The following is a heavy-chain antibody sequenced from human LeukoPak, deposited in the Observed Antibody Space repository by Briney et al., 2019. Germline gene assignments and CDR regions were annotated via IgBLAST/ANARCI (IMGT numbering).Heavy chain of an antibody. CDR1: GFTFSSYW. D-gene: IGHD6-13*01. Sequence: GGSLRLSCAASGFTFSSYWMSWVRQAPGKGLEWVANIKQDGSEKYYVDSVKGRLTISRDNAKNSLYLQMNSLRAEDTAVYYCARDSSSSWYYFDYWGQGTLVTVSS. V-gene: IGHV3-7*03. J-gene: IGHJ4*02. CDR3: ARDSSSSWYYFDY. CDR2: IKQDGSEK.